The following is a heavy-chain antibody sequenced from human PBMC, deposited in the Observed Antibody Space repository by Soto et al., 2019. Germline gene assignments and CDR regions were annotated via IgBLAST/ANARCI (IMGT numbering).Heavy chain of an antibody. CDR2: ISHNGGT. J-gene: IGHJ4*02. CDR3: GKVLVGATRQSDFAS. D-gene: IGHD1-26*01. Sequence: PSETCPSPALSLVAPLTVIVTSGPGSASPPGGGLAWIASISHNGGTHYNPSLRSRVTISIDTSKNHFSLTLNSVTAADTAVYYCGKVLVGATRQSDFASWGQGTLVTVSS. V-gene: IGHV4-39*02. CDR1: VAPLTVIVTS.